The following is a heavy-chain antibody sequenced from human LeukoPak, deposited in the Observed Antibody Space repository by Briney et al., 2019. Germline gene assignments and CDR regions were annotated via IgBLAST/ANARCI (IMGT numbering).Heavy chain of an antibody. CDR1: GFTFSSYW. V-gene: IGHV3-7*01. CDR2: IKEDGTEK. D-gene: IGHD2-15*01. Sequence: PGGSLRLSCAASGFTFSSYWMNWVRQAPGKGLEWVATIKEDGTEKYYVDSVKGRFTISRDSAKNSLYLEMNSLRAEDTAVYYCARDYKDNAGIQFDYWGQGTLVTVSS. J-gene: IGHJ4*02. CDR3: ARDYKDNAGIQFDY.